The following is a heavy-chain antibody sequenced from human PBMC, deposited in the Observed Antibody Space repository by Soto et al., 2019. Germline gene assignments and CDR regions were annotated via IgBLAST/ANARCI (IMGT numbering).Heavy chain of an antibody. Sequence: QVTLKESGPVQVKPTETLTLTCTVSGFSLTNARMGVSWIRQPPGKALEWLAHIFSSGEKSYSMSLKSRLTISKDSSGSQVVLSMTKMDPVDTATYYCARIRTFENWFDPWGQGTPVTVSS. CDR3: ARIRTFENWFDP. J-gene: IGHJ5*02. D-gene: IGHD1-7*01. V-gene: IGHV2-26*01. CDR1: GFSLTNARMG. CDR2: IFSSGEK.